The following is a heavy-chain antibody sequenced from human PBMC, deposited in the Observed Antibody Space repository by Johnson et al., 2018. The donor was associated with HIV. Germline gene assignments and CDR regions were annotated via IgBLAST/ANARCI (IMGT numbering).Heavy chain of an antibody. V-gene: IGHV3-7*02. CDR2: IKQDGSEK. Sequence: VQLVESGGGVVQPGGSLRLSCAASGFTFSSYWMSWVRQAPGKGLEWVANIKQDGSEKYYVDSVKGRFTISRDNSKNTVYLQMNSLRPEDTAVYYCSSPWYYDMYAFDIWGQGTLVTVS. J-gene: IGHJ3*02. D-gene: IGHD3-22*01. CDR1: GFTFSSYW. CDR3: SSPWYYDMYAFDI.